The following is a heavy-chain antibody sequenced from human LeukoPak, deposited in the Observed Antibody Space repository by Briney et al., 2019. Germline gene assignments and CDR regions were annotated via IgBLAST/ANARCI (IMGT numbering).Heavy chain of an antibody. CDR1: GGSFSGYY. V-gene: IGHV4-34*01. Sequence: KPSETLSLTCVVYGGSFSGYYWSWIRQPPGKGLEWIGEINHSGTTNYNASLNSRVTISVDTPKNHFSLNLSSLTAAGTAVYYCARLRGAAGMDVWGQGTTVIVSS. D-gene: IGHD6-25*01. CDR3: ARLRGAAGMDV. CDR2: INHSGTT. J-gene: IGHJ6*02.